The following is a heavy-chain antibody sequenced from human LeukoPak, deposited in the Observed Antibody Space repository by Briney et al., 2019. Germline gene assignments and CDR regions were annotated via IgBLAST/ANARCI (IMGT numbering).Heavy chain of an antibody. CDR1: GYPFASFG. CDR3: ARDIVMVVGSFYYGMDF. D-gene: IGHD2-8*02. Sequence: ASVKVSCKASGYPFASFGVSWVRQAPGQGLEWMAWISAYNGHTNYAQNLQGRVTLTTDTSTSTAYMELRSLRSDDTAVYYCARDIVMVVGSFYYGMDFWGQGTTVTVSS. CDR2: ISAYNGHT. V-gene: IGHV1-18*01. J-gene: IGHJ6*02.